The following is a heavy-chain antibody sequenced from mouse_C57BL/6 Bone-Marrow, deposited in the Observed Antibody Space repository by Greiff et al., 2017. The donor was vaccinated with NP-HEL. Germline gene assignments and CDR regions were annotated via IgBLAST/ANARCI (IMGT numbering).Heavy chain of an antibody. Sequence: EVHLVESGGGLVQPGGSLSLSCAASGFTFTDYYMSWVRQPPGKALEWLGFIRNKANGYTTEYSASVKGRFTISRDNSQSILYLQMNALRAEDSTTYYCAGIFSPSSWVFDYWGQGTTLTVSS. D-gene: IGHD4-1*01. CDR2: IRNKANGYTT. V-gene: IGHV7-3*01. J-gene: IGHJ2*01. CDR3: AGIFSPSSWVFDY. CDR1: GFTFTDYY.